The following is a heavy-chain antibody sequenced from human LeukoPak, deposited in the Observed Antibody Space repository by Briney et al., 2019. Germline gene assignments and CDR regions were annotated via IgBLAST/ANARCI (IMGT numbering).Heavy chain of an antibody. V-gene: IGHV4-4*07. CDR1: GGSISSYY. J-gene: IGHJ5*02. Sequence: SETLSLTCTVNGGSISSYYWSWIRQPAGKGLEWIGRNYTSGSTNYNPSLKSRVTMSVDTSKNQFPLKLSSVTAADTAVYYCARDLRVADYYGSGAGGWFDPWGQGTLVTVSS. D-gene: IGHD3-10*01. CDR2: NYTSGST. CDR3: ARDLRVADYYGSGAGGWFDP.